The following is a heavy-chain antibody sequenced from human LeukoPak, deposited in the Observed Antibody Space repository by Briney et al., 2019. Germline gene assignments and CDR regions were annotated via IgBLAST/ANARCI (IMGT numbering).Heavy chain of an antibody. D-gene: IGHD3-22*01. Sequence: GGSLRLSCAASGFTVDSNYLSWVRQAPGKGLEWVSTIYTGGNTYYAASVKGRFTISRDFSKNTVFLHMNSLRAEDTAVYYCARGDDSGYYDYFDYWGQGALVTVSS. CDR1: GFTVDSNY. CDR3: ARGDDSGYYDYFDY. V-gene: IGHV3-53*01. CDR2: IYTGGNT. J-gene: IGHJ4*02.